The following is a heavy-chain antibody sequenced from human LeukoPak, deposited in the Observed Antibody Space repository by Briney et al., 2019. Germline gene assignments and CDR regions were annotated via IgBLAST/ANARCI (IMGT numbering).Heavy chain of an antibody. V-gene: IGHV1-46*01. J-gene: IGHJ4*02. CDR1: GYSFTSHY. CDR2: INPSAGST. Sequence: ASVKVSCRASGYSFTSHYMHWVRQAPGQGLEWMGIINPSAGSTSYPQKFQGRVTMTRDTSTSTVYMELSSLRSEDTAVYYCAAPGASWFVENFWSGPLDFWGQGTLVTVSS. D-gene: IGHD3-3*01. CDR3: AAPGASWFVENFWSGPLDF.